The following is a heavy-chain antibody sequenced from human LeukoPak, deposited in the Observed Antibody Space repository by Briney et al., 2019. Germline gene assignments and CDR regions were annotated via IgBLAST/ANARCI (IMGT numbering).Heavy chain of an antibody. J-gene: IGHJ4*02. CDR2: VSGSGGST. Sequence: GGSLRLSCAASGFTFSSYAMSWVRQAPGKRLEWVLVVSGSGGSTYYADSVKGRFTISRDNSKNTLYLQMSSLRAEDTAVYYCAKERAPRVTTGGFDYWGQGTLVTVSS. V-gene: IGHV3-23*01. D-gene: IGHD4-17*01. CDR1: GFTFSSYA. CDR3: AKERAPRVTTGGFDY.